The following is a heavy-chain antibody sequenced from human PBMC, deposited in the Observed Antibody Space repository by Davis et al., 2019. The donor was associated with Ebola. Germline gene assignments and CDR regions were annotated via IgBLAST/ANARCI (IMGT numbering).Heavy chain of an antibody. Sequence: GESLKISCAASEFTFSNYGMHWVRQAPGKGLEWVALISYEGSNKYYAHSVKGRFSISRDNSTNTLYLQMNSLRVDDTAVYYCAKDQNRAYTDYTEEALDVWGKGTTVAVSS. CDR2: ISYEGSNK. J-gene: IGHJ6*04. V-gene: IGHV3-30*18. CDR1: EFTFSNYG. CDR3: AKDQNRAYTDYTEEALDV. D-gene: IGHD4-11*01.